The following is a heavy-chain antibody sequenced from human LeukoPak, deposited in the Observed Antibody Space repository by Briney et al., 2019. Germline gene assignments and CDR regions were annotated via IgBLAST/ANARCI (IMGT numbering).Heavy chain of an antibody. J-gene: IGHJ4*02. CDR2: IIPIFGTA. D-gene: IGHD6-13*01. CDR1: GGTFSSYA. Sequence: ASVKVSCKASGGTFSSYAISWVRQAPGQGLEWMGGIIPIFGTANYAQKFQGRVTITADESTSTAYMELSSLRSEDTAVYYCARRGIVAAGPIDYWGQGTLVTVSS. CDR3: ARRGIVAAGPIDY. V-gene: IGHV1-69*13.